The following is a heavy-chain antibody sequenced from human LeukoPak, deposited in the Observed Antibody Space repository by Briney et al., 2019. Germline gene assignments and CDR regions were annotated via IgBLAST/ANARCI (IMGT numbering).Heavy chain of an antibody. D-gene: IGHD3-9*01. CDR3: AKDFDYVVDY. J-gene: IGHJ4*02. Sequence: GASVKVSCKTSGYTFTNNGISWVRQAPGQGLEWMAWINSYNGDTHYAQKFQGRVTMTTDTSTSTAFLELRGLKSDDTALYYCAKDFDYVVDYWGQGTLVTVSS. V-gene: IGHV1-18*01. CDR2: INSYNGDT. CDR1: GYTFTNNG.